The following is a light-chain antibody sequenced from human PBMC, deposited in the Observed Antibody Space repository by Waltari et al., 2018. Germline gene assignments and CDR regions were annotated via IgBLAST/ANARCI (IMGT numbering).Light chain of an antibody. CDR3: SSYTSSSTREV. CDR2: EVS. J-gene: IGLJ3*02. CDR1: SSDVGGYNY. Sequence: QSALTQPASVSGSPGQSITISCTGTSSDVGGYNYVSWYPQHPGKAPKLMIYEVSNRPSGVASRFSGSKSGNTASLTISGRQAEDEADYYCSSYTSSSTREVFGGGTKLTVL. V-gene: IGLV2-14*01.